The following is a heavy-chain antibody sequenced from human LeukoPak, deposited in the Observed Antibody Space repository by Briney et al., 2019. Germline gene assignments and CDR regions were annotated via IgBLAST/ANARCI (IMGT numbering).Heavy chain of an antibody. CDR3: ARSPVRWLPFDY. CDR2: IIPIFGTA. CDR1: GGTFSSYA. V-gene: IGHV1-69*05. Sequence: GASVKVSCKASGGTFSSYAISWVGQAPGQGLEWMGGIIPIFGTANYAQKFQGRVTITTDESTSTAYMELSSLRSEDTAVYYCARSPVRWLPFDYWGQGTLVTVSS. J-gene: IGHJ4*02. D-gene: IGHD5-24*01.